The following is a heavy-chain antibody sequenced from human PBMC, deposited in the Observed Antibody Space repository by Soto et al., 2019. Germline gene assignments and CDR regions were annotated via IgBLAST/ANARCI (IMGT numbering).Heavy chain of an antibody. CDR2: IYHSGST. D-gene: IGHD3-16*02. Sequence: PSETLSLTCAVSGGSISSGGYSWSWIRQPPGKGLEWIGYIYHSGSTYYNPSLKSRVTISVDRSKNQFSLKLSSVTAADTAVYYCARVVYDYVWGSYRPPGNWFDPWGQGTLVTVSS. V-gene: IGHV4-30-2*01. CDR3: ARVVYDYVWGSYRPPGNWFDP. J-gene: IGHJ5*02. CDR1: GGSISSGGYS.